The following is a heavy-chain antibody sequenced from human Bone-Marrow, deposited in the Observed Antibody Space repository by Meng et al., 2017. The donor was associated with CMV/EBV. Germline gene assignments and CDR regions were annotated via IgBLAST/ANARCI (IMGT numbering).Heavy chain of an antibody. CDR3: ARDLSVGATPPYYYGMDV. CDR2: IYYSGST. J-gene: IGHJ6*02. V-gene: IGHV4-59*01. CDR1: GGSISSYY. D-gene: IGHD1-26*01. Sequence: SEPLSLTCTVSGGSISSYYWSWIRQPPGKGLEWIGYIYYSGSTNYNPSLKSRVTISVDTSKNQFSLKLSSVTAADTAVYYCARDLSVGATPPYYYGMDVWGQGTTVTVSS.